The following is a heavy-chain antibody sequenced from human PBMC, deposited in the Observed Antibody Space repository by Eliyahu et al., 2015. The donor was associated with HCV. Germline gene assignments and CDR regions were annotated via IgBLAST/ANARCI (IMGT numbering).Heavy chain of an antibody. D-gene: IGHD1-26*01. V-gene: IGHV5-51*01. CDR2: IYPRDSHT. CDR3: ARAHSGSLYVGNWFDP. Sequence: MPGKGLEWVGIIYPRDSHTVYSPSFQGQVTMSTDRSINTAYLRWSSLKASDTDIYYCARAHSGSLYVGNWFDPWGQGTLVIVSS. J-gene: IGHJ5*02.